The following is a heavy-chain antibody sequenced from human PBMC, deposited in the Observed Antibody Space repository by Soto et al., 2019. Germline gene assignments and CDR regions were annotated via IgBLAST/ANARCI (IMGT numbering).Heavy chain of an antibody. CDR2: ISGSGDST. J-gene: IGHJ4*02. Sequence: EVQLLDSGGGLVQPGGSLRLSCAASGFTFSSYAMNWVRQAPGKGLEWVSVISGSGDSTYYADSVKGRFTISRDNSMNTLYLQMNSLSTEDTAVYYCARRGPGTYFDYWGQGTLVTVSS. V-gene: IGHV3-23*01. CDR3: ARRGPGTYFDY. CDR1: GFTFSSYA. D-gene: IGHD6-13*01.